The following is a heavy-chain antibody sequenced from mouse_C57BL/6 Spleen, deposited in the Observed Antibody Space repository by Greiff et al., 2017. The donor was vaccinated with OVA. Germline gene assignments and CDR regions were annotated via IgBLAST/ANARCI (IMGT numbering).Heavy chain of an antibody. V-gene: IGHV7-3*01. J-gene: IGHJ2*01. CDR1: GFTFTDYY. D-gene: IGHD2-4*01. Sequence: EVQVVESGGGLVQPGGSLSLSCAASGFTFTDYYMSWVRQPPGKALEWLGFIRNKANGYTTEYSASVKGRFTISRDNSQSILYLQMNALRAEDSATYYCARYGDYEYYFDYWGQGTTLTVSS. CDR3: ARYGDYEYYFDY. CDR2: IRNKANGYTT.